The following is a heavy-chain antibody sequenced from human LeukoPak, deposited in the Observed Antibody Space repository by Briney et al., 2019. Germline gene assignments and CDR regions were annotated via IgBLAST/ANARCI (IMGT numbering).Heavy chain of an antibody. J-gene: IGHJ6*03. Sequence: GASVKVSCKASGYAFTGYYMHWVRQAPGQGLEWMGWINPNNGDTNYAQKVQGRVTMTRDTSISTAYMELSRLRSDDTAVYYCARDGWYISYMDVWGKGTTVTVSS. V-gene: IGHV1-2*02. D-gene: IGHD6-19*01. CDR3: ARDGWYISYMDV. CDR1: GYAFTGYY. CDR2: INPNNGDT.